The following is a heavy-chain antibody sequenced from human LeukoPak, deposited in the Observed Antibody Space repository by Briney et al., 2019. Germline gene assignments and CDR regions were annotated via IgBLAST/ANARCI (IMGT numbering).Heavy chain of an antibody. V-gene: IGHV3-15*01. J-gene: IGHJ4*02. D-gene: IGHD3-3*01. CDR3: AKLISLDDLASSFDC. CDR2: IKSKGGGETT. CDR1: GFTFSHAW. Sequence: GGSLRLSCVGSGFTFSHAWMSWVRQAPGKGLEWVGPIKSKGGGETTDYAAPLKGRFTISRDDSRNMVFLQMTSLTNEDTATYYCAKLISLDDLASSFDCWGQGTLVTVSS.